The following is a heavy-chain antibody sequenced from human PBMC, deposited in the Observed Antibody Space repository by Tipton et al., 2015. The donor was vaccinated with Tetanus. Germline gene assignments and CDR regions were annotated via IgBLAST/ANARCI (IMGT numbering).Heavy chain of an antibody. CDR2: IIPIFGAT. J-gene: IGHJ6*02. V-gene: IGHV1-69*01. D-gene: IGHD3-9*01. Sequence: QVQLVQSGPEVKKPGSSVKVSCKASGGSFSKHAISWVRQAPGQGLEWMGGIIPIFGATIYAQRFQGRLTIRADEPTSEVYMELSTLTSEDTAVYYCARPHPPTQTGRKNYYAMDVWGQGTTVTVSS. CDR3: ARPHPPTQTGRKNYYAMDV. CDR1: GGSFSKHA.